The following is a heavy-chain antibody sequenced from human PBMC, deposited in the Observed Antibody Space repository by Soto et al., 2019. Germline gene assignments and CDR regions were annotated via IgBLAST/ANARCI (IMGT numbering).Heavy chain of an antibody. CDR1: GFTVSSNY. D-gene: IGHD2-15*01. J-gene: IGHJ1*01. V-gene: IGHV3-66*01. Sequence: EVQLVESGGGLVQPGGTLRLSCAATGFTVSSNYMSWVRQAPGKGLEWVSVIYSGGSTYYADSVKGRFTISRDNSKNTLYLQMNSLRAEDTAVYYCARDGCSGCCCYRKEGYLQHWGQGTLVTVSS. CDR3: ARDGCSGCCCYRKEGYLQH. CDR2: IYSGGST.